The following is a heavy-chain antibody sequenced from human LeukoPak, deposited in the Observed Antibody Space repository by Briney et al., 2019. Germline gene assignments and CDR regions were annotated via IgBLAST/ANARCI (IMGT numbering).Heavy chain of an antibody. CDR2: ISHSGTT. Sequence: PSETRSLTCAVYGGSFTAYYWNWIRQPPGKGLEWIGEISHSGTTNSNPSLKNRVTISVDTSKNQFSLKLSSVTAADTAVYYCARANRRRSRNFFDPWGQGTLVTVSS. CDR3: ARANRRRSRNFFDP. D-gene: IGHD2/OR15-2a*01. CDR1: GGSFTAYY. J-gene: IGHJ5*02. V-gene: IGHV4-34*01.